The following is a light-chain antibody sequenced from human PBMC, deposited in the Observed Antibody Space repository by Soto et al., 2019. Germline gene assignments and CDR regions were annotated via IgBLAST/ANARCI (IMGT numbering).Light chain of an antibody. CDR1: QSVSSY. J-gene: IGKJ1*01. Sequence: EIVMTQSPATLSLSPGERATLSCRASQSVSSYLVWYQQKPGQAPRLLIYDASNRATGIPARFSGSGSGTDFTLTISSLEPEDFAIYYCQHRSSCPGTFGQGTKVEIK. CDR2: DAS. CDR3: QHRSSCPGT. V-gene: IGKV3-11*01.